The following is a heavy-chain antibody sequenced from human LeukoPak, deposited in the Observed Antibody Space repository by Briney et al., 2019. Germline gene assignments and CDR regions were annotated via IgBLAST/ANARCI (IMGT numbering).Heavy chain of an antibody. J-gene: IGHJ6*03. CDR1: GGSFSGYY. CDR2: INHSGST. V-gene: IGHV4-34*01. CDR3: ARGVRWDSRYVAYYMDV. D-gene: IGHD2-15*01. Sequence: SETPSLTCAVYGGSFSGYYWSWIRQPPGKGLEWIGEINHSGSTNYNPSLKSRVTISVDTSKNQFSLKLSSVTAADTAVYYCARGVRWDSRYVAYYMDVWGKGTTVTVSS.